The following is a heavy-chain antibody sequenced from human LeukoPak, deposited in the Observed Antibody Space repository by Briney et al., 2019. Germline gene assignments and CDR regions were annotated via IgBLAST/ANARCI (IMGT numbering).Heavy chain of an antibody. CDR1: GFTFSSYA. CDR3: ARDRDQLEPIWFDP. CDR2: ISYDGSNK. V-gene: IGHV3-30-3*01. J-gene: IGHJ5*02. D-gene: IGHD1-1*01. Sequence: PGGSLRLSCAASGFTFSSYAMHGVPEAPGKGLEWVAVISYDGSNKYYADSVKGRFTISRDNSKNTLYLQMNSLRAEDTAVYYCARDRDQLEPIWFDPWGQGTLVTVSS.